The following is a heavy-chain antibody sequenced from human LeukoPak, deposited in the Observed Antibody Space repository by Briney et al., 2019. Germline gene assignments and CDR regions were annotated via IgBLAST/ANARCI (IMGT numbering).Heavy chain of an antibody. D-gene: IGHD6-13*01. Sequence: SETLSLTCSVSGGSISTSNYYWAWIRQPPGKGLEWIGSVYHSGSTYYNPSLKSRVTISVDTSKNQFSLKLRSMTAADTAVYYCALEGRSWAFDYWGQGTLVTVSS. V-gene: IGHV4-39*07. CDR3: ALEGRSWAFDY. CDR1: GGSISTSNYY. CDR2: VYHSGST. J-gene: IGHJ4*02.